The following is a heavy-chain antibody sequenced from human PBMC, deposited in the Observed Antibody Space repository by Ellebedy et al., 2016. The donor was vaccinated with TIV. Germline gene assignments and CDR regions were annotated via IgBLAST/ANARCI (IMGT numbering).Heavy chain of an antibody. CDR2: LYYTGST. Sequence: SETLSLTCAVSGGSLSDNYWTWIRQPPGKGLEWMGYLYYTGSTNYNPSLKSRLTISVNTPRNQFSLKLSSVTAADTAVYYCVSSASMDAFDLWGQGTMVTVSS. V-gene: IGHV4-59*01. CDR1: GGSLSDNY. D-gene: IGHD3-16*01. J-gene: IGHJ3*01. CDR3: VSSASMDAFDL.